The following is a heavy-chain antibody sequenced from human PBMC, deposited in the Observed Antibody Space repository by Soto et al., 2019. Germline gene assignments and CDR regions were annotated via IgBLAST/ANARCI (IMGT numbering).Heavy chain of an antibody. Sequence: ETLSLTCTVSGASISTNHHNWAWVRQPPGKGLEWMGNIHYRGDTYFNPSLGSRLSMSVDTSKNQFSLKLTSVTAADTAVYYCARLPTGYPNWFDPWGQGTLVTVSS. V-gene: IGHV4-39*01. CDR1: GASISTNHHN. CDR3: ARLPTGYPNWFDP. CDR2: IHYRGDT. D-gene: IGHD3-9*01. J-gene: IGHJ5*02.